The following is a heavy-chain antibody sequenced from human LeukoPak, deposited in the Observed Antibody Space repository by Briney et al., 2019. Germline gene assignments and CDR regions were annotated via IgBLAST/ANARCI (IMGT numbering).Heavy chain of an antibody. CDR2: ISSSSSYI. CDR3: ARDPVTQGGMDV. V-gene: IGHV3-21*01. J-gene: IGHJ6*02. D-gene: IGHD4-17*01. Sequence: GGSLRLSCAASGFTFSSYSMNWVRQAPGKGLEWVSSISSSSSYIYYADSVKGRFTISRDNAKNSLYLQMNSLRAEDTAVYYCARDPVTQGGMDVWGQGTTVTVSS. CDR1: GFTFSSYS.